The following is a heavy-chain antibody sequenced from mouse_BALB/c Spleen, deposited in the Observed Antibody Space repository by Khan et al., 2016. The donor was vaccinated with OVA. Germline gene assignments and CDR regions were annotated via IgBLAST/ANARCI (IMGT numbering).Heavy chain of an antibody. J-gene: IGHJ2*01. CDR3: ALIYHYGSGFDY. Sequence: VQVKQSGPELVEPGASVKVSCKASGYSFTDYNMYWVKQSLGKSLEWIGYIDPYNGGTNYNQKFKGKATLTVDKSASTACMQHKGLTSGDAAGDYCALIYHYGSGFDYWGQVTTLTVSS. D-gene: IGHD1-1*01. V-gene: IGHV1S135*01. CDR2: IDPYNGGT. CDR1: GYSFTDYN.